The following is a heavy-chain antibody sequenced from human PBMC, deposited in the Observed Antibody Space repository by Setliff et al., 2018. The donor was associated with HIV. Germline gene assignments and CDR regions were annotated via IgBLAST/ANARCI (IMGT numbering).Heavy chain of an antibody. J-gene: IGHJ3*01. CDR2: IYYTGSS. D-gene: IGHD4-17*01. CDR1: GDSLSSGDSY. CDR3: ARVQMAYAAFDV. V-gene: IGHV4-39*07. Sequence: NPSETLSLTCSVSGDSLSSGDSYWAWIRQPPGKGLEWIGSIYYTGSSDNNPSLKSRVTLSVDTSKHQFSLKLSSVTAADTAVYYCARVQMAYAAFDVWGQGTMVTVSS.